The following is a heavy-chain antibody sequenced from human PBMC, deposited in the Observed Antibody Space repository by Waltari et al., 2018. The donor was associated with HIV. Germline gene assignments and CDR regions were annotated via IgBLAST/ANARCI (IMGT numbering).Heavy chain of an antibody. J-gene: IGHJ4*02. V-gene: IGHV3-9*01. CDR1: GFSFNDYA. D-gene: IGHD2-21*02. Sequence: EVQLVESGGGLGQPGRSLRLSCTASGFSFNDYAMHWVRQAPGKGLEWVSGISWNSGSIYYAESVKGRFTIARDNAKNSIYLQMNSLRTEDTAFYYCAKGGLMTVMKEGGRFENWGQGTLVTVSP. CDR2: ISWNSGSI. CDR3: AKGGLMTVMKEGGRFEN.